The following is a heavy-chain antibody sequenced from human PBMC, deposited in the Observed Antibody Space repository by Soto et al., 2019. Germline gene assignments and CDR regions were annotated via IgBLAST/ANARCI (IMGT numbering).Heavy chain of an antibody. J-gene: IGHJ6*02. CDR2: INPNSGTT. Sequence: ASVKVSCKASGYTFTTYYIHWVRQAPGQGLEWMGWINPNSGTTNYAQKFQGRVTMTTDTSTSTAHMELRSLRSDDTAVYYCAREGSTIRNYDYYYYGMDVWGQGTTVTV. V-gene: IGHV1-18*04. CDR3: AREGSTIRNYDYYYYGMDV. D-gene: IGHD5-12*01. CDR1: GYTFTTYY.